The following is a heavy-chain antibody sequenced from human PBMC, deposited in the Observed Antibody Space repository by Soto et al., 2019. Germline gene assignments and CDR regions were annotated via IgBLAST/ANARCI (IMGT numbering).Heavy chain of an antibody. CDR3: ARSGSSYYDTSGNLLLES. CDR2: INVEHGQT. V-gene: IGHV1-3*01. D-gene: IGHD3-22*01. Sequence: GASVKVSCKASGYSFTSHAVHWVRQAPGRRPEWLGWINVEHGQTKYSQKFHDRLTITRETSASTAYMELVSLTSEDSAVYYCARSGSSYYDTSGNLLLESWGQGTLVTVSS. J-gene: IGHJ1*01. CDR1: GYSFTSHA.